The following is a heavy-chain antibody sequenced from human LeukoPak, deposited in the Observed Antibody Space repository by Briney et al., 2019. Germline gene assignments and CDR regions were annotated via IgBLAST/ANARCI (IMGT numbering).Heavy chain of an antibody. CDR3: ARDSNYYGSGVDY. V-gene: IGHV3-48*03. D-gene: IGHD3-10*01. CDR2: ISTSGSAI. Sequence: GGSLRLSCAASRFTFNSYEMNWVRQAPGKGLEWVSYISTSGSAIYYADSVMGRFTISRDNAKNALYLQMNSLRAEDTAVYYCARDSNYYGSGVDYWSQGTLVTISS. CDR1: RFTFNSYE. J-gene: IGHJ4*02.